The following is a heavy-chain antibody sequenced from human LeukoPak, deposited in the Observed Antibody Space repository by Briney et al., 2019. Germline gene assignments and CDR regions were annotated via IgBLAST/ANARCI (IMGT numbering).Heavy chain of an antibody. D-gene: IGHD4-17*01. J-gene: IGHJ5*02. CDR2: ISYDGSNK. V-gene: IGHV3-30-3*01. Sequence: PGGSLRLSCAASGFTFSSYAMHWVRQAPGKGLEWVAIISYDGSNKYYADSVEGRFTISRDNSKNTLYLQMNSLRAEDTAVYYCARDQGHDYGDYAWFDPWGQGTLVTVSS. CDR1: GFTFSSYA. CDR3: ARDQGHDYGDYAWFDP.